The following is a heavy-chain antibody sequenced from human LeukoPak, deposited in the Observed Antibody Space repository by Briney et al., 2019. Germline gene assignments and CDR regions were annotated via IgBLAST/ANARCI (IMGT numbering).Heavy chain of an antibody. CDR2: TYPGDSNT. CDR1: GYSFTNNW. Sequence: GESLKISCKGSGYSFTNNWIGWVRQMPGKGLEWMGITYPGDSNTRYSPSFQGQVTISADKSISSAYLQWSSLKASDTAMYYCVRSPACSSGTCYPNWFNPWGQGTLVTVSS. V-gene: IGHV5-51*01. D-gene: IGHD2-15*01. J-gene: IGHJ5*02. CDR3: VRSPACSSGTCYPNWFNP.